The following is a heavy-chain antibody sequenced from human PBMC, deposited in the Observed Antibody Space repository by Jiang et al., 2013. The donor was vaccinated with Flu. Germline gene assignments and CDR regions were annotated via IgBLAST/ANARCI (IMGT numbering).Heavy chain of an antibody. J-gene: IGHJ4*02. CDR1: GFTFSSYA. CDR3: ARAGREDSI. V-gene: IGHV3-30*04. D-gene: IGHD3-22*01. Sequence: GFTFSSYAMHWVRQAPGKGLEWVAVISYDGSNKYYADSVKGRFTISRDNSKNTLYLQMNSLRAEDTAVYYCARAGREDSIWGQGTLVTVSS. CDR2: ISYDGSNK.